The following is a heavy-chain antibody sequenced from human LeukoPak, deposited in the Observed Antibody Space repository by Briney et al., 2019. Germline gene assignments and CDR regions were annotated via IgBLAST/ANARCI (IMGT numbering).Heavy chain of an antibody. V-gene: IGHV3-7*01. D-gene: IGHD3-10*01. J-gene: IGHJ4*02. CDR1: GFSFRDYW. CDR3: ASGFGIIDY. CDR2: IKQDTIEK. Sequence: GRSLRLSCEASGFSFRDYWMTWIRQAPGKGLEWVANIKQDTIEKNYLDSVRGRFTISRDNAKNSLYLQMNSLRAEDTAVYYCASGFGIIDYWGQGALVTVSS.